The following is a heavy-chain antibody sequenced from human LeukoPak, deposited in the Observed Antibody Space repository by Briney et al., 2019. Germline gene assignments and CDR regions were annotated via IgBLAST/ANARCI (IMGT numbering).Heavy chain of an antibody. V-gene: IGHV3-23*01. CDR3: VPRSRGMDV. D-gene: IGHD3-10*01. CDR1: GFTFSNYA. Sequence: GGSLRLSCAASGFTFSNYAMSWVRQAPGKGLEWVSGISGNGATTYYADSVKGRFIISRDNSKNTLYLQMNSLRAEDTAVYYCVPRSRGMDVWGQGTTVIVSS. CDR2: ISGNGATT. J-gene: IGHJ6*02.